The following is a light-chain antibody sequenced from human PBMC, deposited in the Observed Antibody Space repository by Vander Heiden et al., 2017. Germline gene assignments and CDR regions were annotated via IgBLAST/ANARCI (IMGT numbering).Light chain of an antibody. CDR2: DNS. Sequence: SYVLPQPPSVSVAPGKTARSTCGGDVIGSKSVHWYQEKTCQAPVLVIYDNSGRPSGIPARFSGSNSGNTATLAISWVEAGDEADYYCQVWDSISDRQVFGGGTTLTVL. V-gene: IGLV3-21*01. CDR3: QVWDSISDRQV. CDR1: VIGSKS. J-gene: IGLJ3*02.